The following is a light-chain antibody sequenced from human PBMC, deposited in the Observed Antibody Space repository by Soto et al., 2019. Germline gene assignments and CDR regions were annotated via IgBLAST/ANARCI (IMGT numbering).Light chain of an antibody. CDR2: VAS. V-gene: IGKV3-15*01. CDR1: QPIRNN. J-gene: IGKJ2*01. CDR3: QQDIYGPYA. Sequence: EIVMTQSPATLSVSPGERATLSCRASQPIRNNLAGFQLRPGQAPRLVIFVASNRATGFAARFSGSGSGTDFTLSVSSLQSEDFAVYYCQQDIYGPYAFGKGTKVDI.